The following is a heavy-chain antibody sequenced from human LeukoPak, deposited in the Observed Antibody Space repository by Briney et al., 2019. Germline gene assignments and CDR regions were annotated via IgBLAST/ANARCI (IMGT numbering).Heavy chain of an antibody. D-gene: IGHD6-19*01. CDR1: GFTFSSYA. CDR3: AKYSSGWCFEY. Sequence: PGWSLRLSCAASGFTFSSYAMSWVRQAPGKGLEWVSGISASGGSTYYADSVKGRFTISRENSKNTLYLQMNSLRAEDTAVYYCAKYSSGWCFEYWGQGTLVTVSS. J-gene: IGHJ4*02. V-gene: IGHV3-23*01. CDR2: ISASGGST.